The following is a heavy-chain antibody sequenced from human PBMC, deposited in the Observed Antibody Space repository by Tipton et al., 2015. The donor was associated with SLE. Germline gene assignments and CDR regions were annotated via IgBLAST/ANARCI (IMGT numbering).Heavy chain of an antibody. CDR3: ASGGGFYFDY. V-gene: IGHV4-59*07. CDR2: IYYSGST. Sequence: TLSLTCSVSGGSISIYCWSWIRQPPGKGLAWIGYIYYSGSTNYNPSLKSRVTISVHTSKNQFSLKLSSVTAADTAVYYCASGGGFYFDYWGQGTLVTVSS. D-gene: IGHD4-23*01. CDR1: GGSISIYC. J-gene: IGHJ4*02.